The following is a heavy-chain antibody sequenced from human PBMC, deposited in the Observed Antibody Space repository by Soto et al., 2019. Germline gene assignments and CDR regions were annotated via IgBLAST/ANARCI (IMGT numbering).Heavy chain of an antibody. D-gene: IGHD6-13*01. CDR2: INHSGST. J-gene: IGHJ4*02. V-gene: IGHV4-34*01. Sequence: ASETLSLTCAVYGGXFCGYYWSWIRQPPGKGLEWIGEINHSGSTNYNPSLKSRVTISVDTSKNQFSLKLSSVTAADTAVYYCARGGGVSSSWSYFDYWGQGTLVTVSS. CDR3: ARGGGVSSSWSYFDY. CDR1: GGXFCGYY.